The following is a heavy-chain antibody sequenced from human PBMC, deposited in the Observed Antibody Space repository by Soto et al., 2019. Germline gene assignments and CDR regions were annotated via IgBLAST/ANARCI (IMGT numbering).Heavy chain of an antibody. CDR1: GISFDDYA. CDR3: AKDAAPGFYDANGHLDY. J-gene: IGHJ4*02. Sequence: GGSLRLSCVVSGISFDDYAMHWVRQVPGKGLEWVSGINWDSGDIGYADSVKGRFTISRDNAKNSLYLQMNSLKTEDTALYYCAKDAAPGFYDANGHLDYWGQGTPVTVSS. V-gene: IGHV3-9*01. D-gene: IGHD2-8*01. CDR2: INWDSGDI.